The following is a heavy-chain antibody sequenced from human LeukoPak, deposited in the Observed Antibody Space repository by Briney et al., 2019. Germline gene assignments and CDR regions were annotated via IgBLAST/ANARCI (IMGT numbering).Heavy chain of an antibody. CDR1: GYTFTGYY. J-gene: IGHJ5*02. V-gene: IGHV1-2*02. Sequence: ASVKVSCKASGYTFTGYYMHWVRQAPGQGFEWMGWINPNSGGTNYAQKFQGRVTMTRDTSISTAYMELSRLRSDDTAVYYCARDHEWLVNNWFDPWGQGTLVTVSS. D-gene: IGHD6-19*01. CDR2: INPNSGGT. CDR3: ARDHEWLVNNWFDP.